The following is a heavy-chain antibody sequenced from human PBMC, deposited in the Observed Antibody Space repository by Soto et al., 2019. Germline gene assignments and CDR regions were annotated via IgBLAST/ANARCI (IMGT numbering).Heavy chain of an antibody. V-gene: IGHV3-43*01. CDR1: GLNIEDYT. Sequence: PGGSMRLSCTAAGLNIEDYTRHWVRKKTGKGLEWVSLISRDGGSTYYADSVKGRFTISRDNRKNSLYLQMNSLTTEDTALYYCAKDYYDFWSGYYRWGGYGMDVWGQGTTVTVSS. CDR3: AKDYYDFWSGYYRWGGYGMDV. D-gene: IGHD3-3*01. CDR2: ISRDGGST. J-gene: IGHJ6*02.